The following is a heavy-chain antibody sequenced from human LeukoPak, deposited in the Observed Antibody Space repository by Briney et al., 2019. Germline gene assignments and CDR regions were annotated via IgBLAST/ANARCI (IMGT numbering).Heavy chain of an antibody. CDR2: ISAYNVNT. CDR1: GYTFTSYG. J-gene: IGHJ5*02. Sequence: GASVKVSCKASGYTFTSYGISWVRQAPGQGPEWMGWISAYNVNTNYAQKLQGRVTMTTDTSTSTAYMELRSLRSDDTAVYYCAREHYYDSSGYGWFDPWGQGTLVTVSS. D-gene: IGHD3-22*01. CDR3: AREHYYDSSGYGWFDP. V-gene: IGHV1-18*01.